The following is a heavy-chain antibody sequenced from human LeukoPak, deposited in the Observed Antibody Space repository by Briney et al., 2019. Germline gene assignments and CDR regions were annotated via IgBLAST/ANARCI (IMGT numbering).Heavy chain of an antibody. CDR3: TTDREQSYYFDY. J-gene: IGHJ4*02. V-gene: IGHV3-15*01. Sequence: GSLRLSCAAPGFPFSNAWMSWVRPAPGKGLEWVGRIKSKTDGGTTDYAAPVKGRFTISRDDSKNTLYLQMNSLKTEDTAVYYCTTDREQSYYFDYWGQGTLVTVSS. D-gene: IGHD1-1*01. CDR1: GFPFSNAW. CDR2: IKSKTDGGTT.